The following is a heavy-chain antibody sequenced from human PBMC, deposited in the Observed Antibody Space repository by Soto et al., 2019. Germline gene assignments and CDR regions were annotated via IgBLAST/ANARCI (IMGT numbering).Heavy chain of an antibody. Sequence: TLSLTCGISGDSVSSNNVAWNWIRQSPSRGLEWLGRTFFRSKLYNEYAASVKSRIAIDPDTSQNQFSLQLNSVTPDDTAVYYCAKAGLYCSGGTCFSLDYWGQGILVTVSS. D-gene: IGHD2-15*01. CDR2: TFFRSKLYN. CDR1: GDSVSSNNVA. CDR3: AKAGLYCSGGTCFSLDY. J-gene: IGHJ4*02. V-gene: IGHV6-1*01.